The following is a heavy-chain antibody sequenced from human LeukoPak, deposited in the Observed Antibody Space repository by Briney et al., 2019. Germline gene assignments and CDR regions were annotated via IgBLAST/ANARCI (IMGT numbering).Heavy chain of an antibody. CDR1: GFTVSSNY. CDR3: AKDFLGYYGSGSYYVQRFFDY. Sequence: GGSLRLSCAASGFTVSSNYMSWVRQAPGKGLEWVSVIYSGGSTYYADSVKGRFTISRDNSKNTLYLQMKSLRAEDTAVYYCAKDFLGYYGSGSYYVQRFFDYWGQGTLVTVSS. D-gene: IGHD3-10*01. CDR2: IYSGGST. J-gene: IGHJ4*02. V-gene: IGHV3-66*01.